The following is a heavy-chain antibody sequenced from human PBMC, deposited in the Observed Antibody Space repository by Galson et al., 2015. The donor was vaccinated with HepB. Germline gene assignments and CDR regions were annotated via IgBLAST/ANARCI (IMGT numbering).Heavy chain of an antibody. V-gene: IGHV1-3*01. D-gene: IGHD3-22*01. CDR1: GYTFTSYA. J-gene: IGHJ6*02. CDR2: INAGNGNT. CDR3: ARDQYYDSSGYYYFSLHLGGMDV. Sequence: SVKVSCKASGYTFTSYAMHWVRQAPGQRLEWMGWINAGNGNTKYSQKFQGRVTITRDTSASTAYMGLSSLRSEDTAVYYCARDQYYDSSGYYYFSLHLGGMDVWGQGTTVTVSS.